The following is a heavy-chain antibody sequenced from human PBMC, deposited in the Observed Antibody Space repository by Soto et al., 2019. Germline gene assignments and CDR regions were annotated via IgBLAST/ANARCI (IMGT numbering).Heavy chain of an antibody. D-gene: IGHD5-18*01. CDR1: GASISSGDYF. J-gene: IGHJ5*02. Sequence: SETLSLTCTVSGASISSGDYFWSWIRQSPGKGLEWIGYIYDSGSSYYNPSLKSRVTMSVDTSKNQFSLKLSSVTAADTAVYYCARDLGIQRQYNWFDPWGQGTLVTVSS. CDR3: ARDLGIQRQYNWFDP. V-gene: IGHV4-30-4*01. CDR2: IYDSGSS.